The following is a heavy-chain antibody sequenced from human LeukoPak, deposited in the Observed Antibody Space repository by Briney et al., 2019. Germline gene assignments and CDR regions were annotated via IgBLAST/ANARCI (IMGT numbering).Heavy chain of an antibody. V-gene: IGHV5-10-1*01. Sequence: GESLKISCKGSGYSFTSYWISWVRQMPGKGLEWMGRIDPSDSYTNYSPSFQGHVTISADKSISTACLQWSSLKASDTAMYYCARHYKSSPSYYYYYYGMDVWGQGTTVTVSS. CDR3: ARHYKSSPSYYYYYYGMDV. CDR1: GYSFTSYW. CDR2: IDPSDSYT. D-gene: IGHD6-6*01. J-gene: IGHJ6*02.